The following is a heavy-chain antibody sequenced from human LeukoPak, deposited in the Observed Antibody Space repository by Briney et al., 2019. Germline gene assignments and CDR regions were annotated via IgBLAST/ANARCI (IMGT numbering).Heavy chain of an antibody. J-gene: IGHJ4*02. V-gene: IGHV7-4-1*02. CDR3: ARGSPPGVVVPAAKAPDIDY. Sequence: ASVKVSCKASGYTFTSYAMNWVRQAPGQGLEWMGWINTNTGNPTYAQGFTGRFVFSLDTSVSTAYLQISSLKAEDTAVYYCARGSPPGVVVPAAKAPDIDYWGQGTLVTVSS. D-gene: IGHD2-2*01. CDR2: INTNTGNP. CDR1: GYTFTSYA.